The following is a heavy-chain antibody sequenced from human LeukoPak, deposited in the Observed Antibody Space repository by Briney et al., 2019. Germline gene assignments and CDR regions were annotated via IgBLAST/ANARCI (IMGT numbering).Heavy chain of an antibody. J-gene: IGHJ4*02. V-gene: IGHV4-59*01. D-gene: IGHD6-13*01. Sequence: KPSETLSLTCTVSGGSISSYYWSWIRQPPGKGLEWIGYIYYSGSTNYNPSLKSRVTISVDTSKNQFSLELSSVTAADTAVYYCARGIAAAGNPFDYWGQGTLVTVSS. CDR3: ARGIAAAGNPFDY. CDR2: IYYSGST. CDR1: GGSISSYY.